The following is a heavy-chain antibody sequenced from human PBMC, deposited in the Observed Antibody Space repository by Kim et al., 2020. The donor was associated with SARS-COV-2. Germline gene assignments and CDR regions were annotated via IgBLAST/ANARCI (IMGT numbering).Heavy chain of an antibody. CDR1: GGSFSGYY. CDR3: ARAPIRYFDWLLAYYYYGMDV. D-gene: IGHD3-9*01. Sequence: SETLSLTCAVYGGSFSGYYWSWIRQPPGKGLEWIGEINHSGSTNYNPSLKSRVTISVDTSKNQFSLKLSSVTAADTAVYYCARAPIRYFDWLLAYYYYGMDVWGQGTTVTVSS. J-gene: IGHJ6*02. V-gene: IGHV4-34*01. CDR2: INHSGST.